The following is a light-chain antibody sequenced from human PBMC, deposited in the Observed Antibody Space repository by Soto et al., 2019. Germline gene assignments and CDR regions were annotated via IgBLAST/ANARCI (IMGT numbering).Light chain of an antibody. CDR2: DAS. J-gene: IGKJ4*01. Sequence: EIVLTQSPATLSLSPGERATLSCRASQGVSSYLAWYQQKPGQAPRLLIYDASNRATGIPARFSGSGPGTDFTLTISSLEPEDFAVYYCQQRSNWPFTFGRGTKVEIK. CDR1: QGVSSY. V-gene: IGKV3D-11*01. CDR3: QQRSNWPFT.